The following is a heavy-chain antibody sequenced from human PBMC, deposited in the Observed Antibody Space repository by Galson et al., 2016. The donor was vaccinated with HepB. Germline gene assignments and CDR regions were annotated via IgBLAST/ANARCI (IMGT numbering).Heavy chain of an antibody. D-gene: IGHD2/OR15-2a*01. Sequence: SLRLSCAASGFTFNKYGMNWVRQSPGKGLEWVSLISGSGGSTYYADSVKGRFTISRDNSNNTLYLQMTSLRVEDTAIYFCARAPIVIVPVYTYFGLNIWGRGTTVTVSS. CDR2: ISGSGGST. CDR1: GFTFNKYG. CDR3: ARAPIVIVPVYTYFGLNI. J-gene: IGHJ6*02. V-gene: IGHV3-23*01.